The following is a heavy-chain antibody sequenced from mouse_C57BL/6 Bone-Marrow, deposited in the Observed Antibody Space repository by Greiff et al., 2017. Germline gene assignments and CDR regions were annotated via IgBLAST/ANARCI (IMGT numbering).Heavy chain of an antibody. CDR3: ARDDYERAY. CDR2: IYPRSGNT. Sequence: VMLVESGAELARPGASVKLSCKASGYTFTSYGISWVKQRTGQGLEWIGEIYPRSGNTYYNEKFKGKATLTADKSSSTAYMELRSVTSEDSAVYFCARDDYERAYWGQGTLVTVSA. CDR1: GYTFTSYG. J-gene: IGHJ3*01. D-gene: IGHD2-4*01. V-gene: IGHV1-81*01.